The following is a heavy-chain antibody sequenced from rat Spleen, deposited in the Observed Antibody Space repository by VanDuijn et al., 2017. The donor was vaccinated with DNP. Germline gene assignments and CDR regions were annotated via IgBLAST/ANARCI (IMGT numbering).Heavy chain of an antibody. CDR1: GFIFSNYD. CDR3: AKGRWDYFDY. Sequence: EVQLVESGGGLVQPGRSLKLSCAASGFIFSNYDMAWVRQAPTKGLEWVASITNSGGSTYYRDSVKGRFTISRDNAKSTLYLQMDSLSSEDTATYYCAKGRWDYFDYWGQGVMVTVSS. V-gene: IGHV5-25*01. CDR2: ITNSGGST. J-gene: IGHJ2*01. D-gene: IGHD1-11*01.